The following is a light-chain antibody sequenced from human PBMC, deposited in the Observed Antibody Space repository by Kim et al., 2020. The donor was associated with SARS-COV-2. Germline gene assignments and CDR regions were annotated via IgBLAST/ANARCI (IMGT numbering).Light chain of an antibody. J-gene: IGLJ7*01. CDR3: CSYAGRYTYV. V-gene: IGLV2-11*03. CDR1: SSDVGDYNY. CDR2: DVN. Sequence: GQSVIISCTGSSSDVGDYNYISWYQQYPGKVPKLMIYDVNKRPSGVPDRFSGSKSGNTASLTISGLQPDDEADYYCCSYAGRYTYVFGAGTQLTVL.